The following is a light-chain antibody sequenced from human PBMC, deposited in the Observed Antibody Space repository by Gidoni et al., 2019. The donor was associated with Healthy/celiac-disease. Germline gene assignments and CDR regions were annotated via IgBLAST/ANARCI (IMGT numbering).Light chain of an antibody. CDR3: QQYNSYLCS. CDR1: QSISSW. J-gene: IGKJ2*04. V-gene: IGKV1-5*03. CDR2: KAS. Sequence: DIQMTQSPSTLSASVGDRVTITCRASQSISSWLAWYQQKPGKAPKLLIYKASSLESGVPSRFSGSGSGTEFTLTISSLQPDDFATYYCQQYNSYLCSFCQXTKLEIK.